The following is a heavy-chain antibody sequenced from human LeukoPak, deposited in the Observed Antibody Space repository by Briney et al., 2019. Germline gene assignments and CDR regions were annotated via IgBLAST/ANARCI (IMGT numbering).Heavy chain of an antibody. CDR1: GFTFSDYY. Sequence: KTGGSLRLSCAASGFTFSDYYMSWIRQPPGKGLEWIGEINHSGSTNYNPSLKSRVTISVDTSKNQFSLKLSSVTAADTAVYYCARARKISITMIVVVINWYFDLWGRGTLVTVSS. V-gene: IGHV4-34*01. D-gene: IGHD3-22*01. CDR2: INHSGST. J-gene: IGHJ2*01. CDR3: ARARKISITMIVVVINWYFDL.